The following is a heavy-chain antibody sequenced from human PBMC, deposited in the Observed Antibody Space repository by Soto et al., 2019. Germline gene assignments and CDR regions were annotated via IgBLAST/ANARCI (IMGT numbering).Heavy chain of an antibody. CDR1: GYTFTSYG. CDR3: ARGPRPYSSGWDGPGAFDI. D-gene: IGHD6-19*01. J-gene: IGHJ3*02. Sequence: GASVKVSCKASGYTFTSYGISWVRQAPGQGLEWMGWISAYNGNTNYAQKLQGRVTMTTDTSTSTAYMELRSLRSDDTAVYYCARGPRPYSSGWDGPGAFDIWGQGTMVTVS. V-gene: IGHV1-18*01. CDR2: ISAYNGNT.